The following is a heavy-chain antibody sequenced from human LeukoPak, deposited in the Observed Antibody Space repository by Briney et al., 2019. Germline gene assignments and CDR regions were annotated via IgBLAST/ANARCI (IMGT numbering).Heavy chain of an antibody. CDR3: AKARYTGLDYYYYGMDV. J-gene: IGHJ6*02. Sequence: GGSLRLSCAASGFTFRNYATHWVRQAPGKGLEWVAVITSDGSDKYYVDSVKGRFTVSRDNSKNTLYLQVNSLRPEDTAVYYCAKARYTGLDYYYYGMDVWGQGTTVTVSS. D-gene: IGHD5-12*01. V-gene: IGHV3-30*18. CDR1: GFTFRNYA. CDR2: ITSDGSDK.